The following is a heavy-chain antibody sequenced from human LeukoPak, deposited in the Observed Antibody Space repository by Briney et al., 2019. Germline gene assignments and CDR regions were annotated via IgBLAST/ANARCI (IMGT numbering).Heavy chain of an antibody. D-gene: IGHD2-2*01. V-gene: IGHV1-2*02. CDR1: GYTFTRYY. CDR2: INPNSGGT. Sequence: ASVKVSCKASGYTFTRYYIHWVRQAPGQGLEWMGWINPNSGGTNYAQKFQGRVTMTRDTSISTAYMELSRLRSDDTAVYYCARDKPDIVVVPAAMDYWGQGTLVTVSS. J-gene: IGHJ4*02. CDR3: ARDKPDIVVVPAAMDY.